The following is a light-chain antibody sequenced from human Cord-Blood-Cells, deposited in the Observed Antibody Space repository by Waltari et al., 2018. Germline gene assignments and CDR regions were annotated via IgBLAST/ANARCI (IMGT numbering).Light chain of an antibody. V-gene: IGLV2-23*01. CDR3: CSYAGSSTYVV. CDR1: SSDVGSYNL. Sequence: QSALPHPASVSGPPGQAITIYCTGTSSDVGSYNLVSWYQQHPGKAPKLMIYEGSKRPSGVSNRFSGSKSGNTASLTISGLQAEDEADYYCCSYAGSSTYVVFGGGTKLTVL. CDR2: EGS. J-gene: IGLJ2*01.